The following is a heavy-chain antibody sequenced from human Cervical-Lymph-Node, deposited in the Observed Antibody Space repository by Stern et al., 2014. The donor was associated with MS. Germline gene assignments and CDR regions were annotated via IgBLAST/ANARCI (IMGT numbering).Heavy chain of an antibody. CDR1: GFTFSYSG. CDR2: LWYEENKT. V-gene: IGHV3-33*01. CDR3: ARDSRDYLNYYGLDV. J-gene: IGHJ6*02. Sequence: VQLVESGGGVVQPGRSLRLACATSGFTFSYSGMAWVRQAPGQGVGWGALLWYEENKTYYTDSVKGRFTISRDTSKNTLYLQMDNLRAEDTAVYYCARDSRDYLNYYGLDVWGQGTTVTVS. D-gene: IGHD4-17*01.